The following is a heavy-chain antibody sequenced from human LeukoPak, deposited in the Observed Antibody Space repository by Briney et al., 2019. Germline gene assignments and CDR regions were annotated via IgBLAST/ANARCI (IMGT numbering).Heavy chain of an antibody. J-gene: IGHJ4*02. D-gene: IGHD3-16*01. V-gene: IGHV3-23*01. CDR3: ARDLAYAGDY. CDR2: ISGSGGST. Sequence: QAGGSLRLSCAASGFTFSSYGMSWVRQAPGKGLEWVSAISGSGGSTYYADSVKGRFTISRDNAKSTLYLQVNSLRAEDTAVYYCARDLAYAGDYWGRGTLVTVSS. CDR1: GFTFSSYG.